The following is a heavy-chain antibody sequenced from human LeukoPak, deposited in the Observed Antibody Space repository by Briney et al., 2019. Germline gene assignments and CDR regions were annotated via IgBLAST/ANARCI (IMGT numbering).Heavy chain of an antibody. CDR2: IKQDGSEK. D-gene: IGHD2-2*01. V-gene: IGHV3-7*01. CDR3: ARGPVPAAYLFDY. CDR1: GFTFSSYW. J-gene: IGHJ4*02. Sequence: GGSLRLSCAASGFTFSSYWMSWVRQAPGKGLEWAANIKQDGSEKYYVDSVKGRFTISRDNAKNSLYLQMNSLRAEDAAVYYCARGPVPAAYLFDYWGQGTLVTVSS.